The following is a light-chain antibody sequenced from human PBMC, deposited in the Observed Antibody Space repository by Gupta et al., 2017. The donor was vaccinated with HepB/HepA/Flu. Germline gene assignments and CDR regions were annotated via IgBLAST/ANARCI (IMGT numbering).Light chain of an antibody. CDR2: DNE. CDR1: TSNIRNNY. J-gene: IGLJ1*01. CDR3: GTWDSSVNEFV. V-gene: IGLV1-51*01. Sequence: QSVLTQPPSVSAAPGQKVTISCSGSTSNIRNNYVSWYQQPPETPPNLLIYDNEKRPSGIPDRFSASKSATSATLNIAGLRTEDEAVYYCGTWDSSVNEFVFGTGTEVTVL.